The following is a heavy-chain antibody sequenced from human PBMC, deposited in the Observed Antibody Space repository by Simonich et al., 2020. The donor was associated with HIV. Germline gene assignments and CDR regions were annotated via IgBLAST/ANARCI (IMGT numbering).Heavy chain of an antibody. J-gene: IGHJ4*02. Sequence: QVQLVQSGAEVKKPGSSVKVSCKASGGTFSSYVINWVRQAPGQGLEWMVGNIPMFATSKYAQKFQGRVTITADESTSTAYMELSSLRSEDTAVYYCARGGYSNPYYFDYWGQGTLVTVSS. CDR2: NIPMFATS. CDR1: GGTFSSYV. V-gene: IGHV1-69*13. D-gene: IGHD5-12*01. CDR3: ARGGYSNPYYFDY.